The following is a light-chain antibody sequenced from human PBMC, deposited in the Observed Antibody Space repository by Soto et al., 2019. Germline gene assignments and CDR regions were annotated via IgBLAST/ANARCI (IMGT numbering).Light chain of an antibody. CDR1: SSDVGGYNY. CDR2: DVS. J-gene: IGLJ1*01. CDR3: SSYTSSSSYV. Sequence: QAVVTQPASVSGSPGQSITIYCTGTSSDVGGYNYVSWYQQHPGKAPKLMIYDVSNRPLGISNRFSGSKSDNTASLTISGLQAEDEADYYCSSYTSSSSYVFGTGTKLTVL. V-gene: IGLV2-14*01.